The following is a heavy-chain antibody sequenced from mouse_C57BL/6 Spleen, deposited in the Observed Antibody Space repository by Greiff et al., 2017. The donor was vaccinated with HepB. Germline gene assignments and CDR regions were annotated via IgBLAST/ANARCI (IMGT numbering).Heavy chain of an antibody. Sequence: VQLQQSGAELVRPGTSVKMSCKASGYTFTNYWIGWAKQRPGHGLEWIGDIYPGGGYTNYNEKFKGKATLTADKSSSTAYMQFSGLTSEDSAIYYCAREGDYYFDYWGQGTTLTVSS. CDR3: AREGDYYFDY. J-gene: IGHJ2*01. CDR1: GYTFTNYW. V-gene: IGHV1-63*01. D-gene: IGHD3-3*01. CDR2: IYPGGGYT.